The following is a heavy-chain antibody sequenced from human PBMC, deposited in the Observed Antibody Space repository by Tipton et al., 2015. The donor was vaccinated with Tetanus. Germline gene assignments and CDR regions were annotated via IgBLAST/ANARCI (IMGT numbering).Heavy chain of an antibody. CDR3: ARAISGFGELLMPLYYFDY. CDR1: GGSISSYY. Sequence: TLSLTCTVSGGSISSYYWSWIRQPPGKGLEWIGYIYYSGSTNYNPSLKSRVTISVDTSKNQFSLKLSSVTAADTAVYYCARAISGFGELLMPLYYFDYWGQGAMVTVSS. D-gene: IGHD3-10*01. CDR2: IYYSGST. V-gene: IGHV4-59*01. J-gene: IGHJ4*03.